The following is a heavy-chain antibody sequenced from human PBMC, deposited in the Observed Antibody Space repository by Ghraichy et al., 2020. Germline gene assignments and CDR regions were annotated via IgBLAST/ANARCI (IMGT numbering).Heavy chain of an antibody. D-gene: IGHD3-10*01. V-gene: IGHV4-39*01. CDR1: GGSISSSSYY. Sequence: SETLSLTCTVSGGSISSSSYYWGWIRQPPGKGLEWIGSIYYSGSTYYNPSLKSRVTISVDTSKNQFSLKLSSVTAADMAVYYCARQVRPDGSGSYYNRMGDYWGQGTLVTVSS. CDR2: IYYSGST. J-gene: IGHJ4*02. CDR3: ARQVRPDGSGSYYNRMGDY.